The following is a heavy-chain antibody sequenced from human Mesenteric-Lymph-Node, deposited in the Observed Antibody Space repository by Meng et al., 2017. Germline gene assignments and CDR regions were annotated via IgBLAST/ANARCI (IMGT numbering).Heavy chain of an antibody. V-gene: IGHV3-23*01. CDR3: AKENFVSGYSFGYMFDL. CDR1: GLNFNTYA. D-gene: IGHD5-18*01. Sequence: GGSLRPSCAASGLNFNTYAMSWVRQLAGKQVEWVAAVIGAGDFTSHVESVKGRFTISRNNSKNTLYLQMNGLRAESTAVYYCAKENFVSGYSFGYMFDLWGQGTLVTVSS. CDR2: VIGAGDFT. J-gene: IGHJ4*02.